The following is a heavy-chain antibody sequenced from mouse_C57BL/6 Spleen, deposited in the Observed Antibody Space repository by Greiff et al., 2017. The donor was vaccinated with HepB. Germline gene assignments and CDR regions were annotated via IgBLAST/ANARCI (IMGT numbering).Heavy chain of an antibody. CDR2: INYDGSST. J-gene: IGHJ4*01. D-gene: IGHD2-5*01. Sequence: EVQLVESEGGLVQPGSSMKLSCTASGFTFSDYYMAWVRQVPEKGLEWVANINYDGSSTYYLDSLKSRFIISRDNAKNILYLQMSSLKSEDTATYYCARDRAYYSNPYAMDYWGQGTSVTVSS. V-gene: IGHV5-16*01. CDR3: ARDRAYYSNPYAMDY. CDR1: GFTFSDYY.